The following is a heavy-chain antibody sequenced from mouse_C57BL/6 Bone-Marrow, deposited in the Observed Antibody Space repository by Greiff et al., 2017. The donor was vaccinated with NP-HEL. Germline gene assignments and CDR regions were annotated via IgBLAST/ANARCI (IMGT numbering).Heavy chain of an antibody. CDR3: ATPHHYYGSRGAMDY. CDR2: ISGGGGNT. CDR1: GFTFSSYT. Sequence: EVQVVESGGGLVKPGGSLKLSCAASGFTFSSYTMSWVRQTPEKRLEWVATISGGGGNTYYPDSVKGRATISRDNAKNTPYLQMSSLRSEDTALYYCATPHHYYGSRGAMDYWGQGTSVTVSS. V-gene: IGHV5-9*01. D-gene: IGHD1-1*01. J-gene: IGHJ4*01.